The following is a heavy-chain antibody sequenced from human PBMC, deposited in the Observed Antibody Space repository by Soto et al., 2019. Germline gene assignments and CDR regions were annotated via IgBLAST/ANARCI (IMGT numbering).Heavy chain of an antibody. D-gene: IGHD7-27*01. CDR1: GVSFSGYY. Sequence: QVQLQQWGAGLFKPSETLSLTCAVYGVSFSGYYWSWIRQPPGKGLEWIGEINHSGSTNYNPSLKSRVTLSVDTAKNQFSLKLSSVTAADTAVYYCARGWGRIFDYWGQGTLVTVSS. J-gene: IGHJ4*02. V-gene: IGHV4-34*01. CDR3: ARGWGRIFDY. CDR2: INHSGST.